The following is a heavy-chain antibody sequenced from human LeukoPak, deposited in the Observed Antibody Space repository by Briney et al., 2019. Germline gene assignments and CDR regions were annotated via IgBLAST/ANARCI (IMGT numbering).Heavy chain of an antibody. CDR2: IYSSGST. CDR1: GGSISSYY. D-gene: IGHD3-10*01. V-gene: IGHV4-4*08. J-gene: IGHJ4*02. CDR3: ARSPHYYGSGSLFDY. Sequence: SETLSLTCTVSGGSISSYYWSWIRQPPGKGLEWIGYIYSSGSTNYNPSLKSRVTISVDTSKNQFSLKLSSVTAADTAVYYCARSPHYYGSGSLFDYWGQGTLVTVSS.